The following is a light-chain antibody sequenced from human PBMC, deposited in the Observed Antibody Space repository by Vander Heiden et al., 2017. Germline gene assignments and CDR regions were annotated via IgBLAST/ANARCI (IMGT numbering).Light chain of an antibody. CDR3: QVWDDSSDHQV. J-gene: IGLJ3*02. CDR2: DDS. V-gene: IGLV3-21*02. CDR1: KIGSKS. Sequence: SYVLTQPPSVSVAPGQTARITCGGNKIGSKSVPWYQQKPGQAPVVVVYDDSDRPSGIPERFSGANSGNTATLTISRVEAGDEADYYCQVWDDSSDHQVFGGGTKLTVL.